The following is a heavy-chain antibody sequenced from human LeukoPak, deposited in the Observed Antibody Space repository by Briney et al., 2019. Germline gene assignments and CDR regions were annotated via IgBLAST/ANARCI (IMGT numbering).Heavy chain of an antibody. CDR2: IWYDGSNK. CDR1: GLTFSSYG. D-gene: IGHD3-3*01. J-gene: IGHJ6*02. CDR3: ARGGTYYDFWSGYSYYYGMDV. V-gene: IGHV3-33*01. Sequence: PGGSLRLSCAASGLTFSSYGMHWVRQAPGKGLEWVAVIWYDGSNKYYADSVKGRFTISRDNSKNTLYLQMNSLRAEDTAVYYCARGGTYYDFWSGYSYYYGMDVWGQGTTVTVSS.